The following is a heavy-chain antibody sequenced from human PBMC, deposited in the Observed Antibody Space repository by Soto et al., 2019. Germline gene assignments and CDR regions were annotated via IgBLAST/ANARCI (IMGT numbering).Heavy chain of an antibody. CDR1: GFIFGEYG. Sequence: VGPLRLSCVVSGFIFGEYGMIWVRQAPGKGLEWVATISASGGNIEYTDSLKGRFTISRDNSKKTLYLQLNGLKADDTAVHYCAKLAGGVGSFDLWGRGTLVTVSS. CDR3: AKLAGGVGSFDL. D-gene: IGHD1-26*01. CDR2: ISASGGNI. V-gene: IGHV3-23*01. J-gene: IGHJ2*01.